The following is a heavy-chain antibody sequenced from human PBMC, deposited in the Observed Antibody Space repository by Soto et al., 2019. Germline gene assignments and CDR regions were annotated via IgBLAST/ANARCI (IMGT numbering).Heavy chain of an antibody. CDR3: ARGRIGDY. Sequence: QVQLQQWGAGLLKPSETLSLTCAVSGGSFSGYYWSWIRQPPGKGLEWIGEINHSGSTNYNPSLKSRVTISVDTSKNQCSLKLSSVTAADTAVYYCARGRIGDYWGQGTLVTVSS. CDR2: INHSGST. J-gene: IGHJ4*02. V-gene: IGHV4-34*01. CDR1: GGSFSGYY. D-gene: IGHD2-15*01.